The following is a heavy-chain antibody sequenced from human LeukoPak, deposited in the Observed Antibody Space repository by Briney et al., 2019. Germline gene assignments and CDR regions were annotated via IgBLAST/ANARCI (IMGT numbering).Heavy chain of an antibody. CDR3: VRSKSGTYGWFDP. J-gene: IGHJ5*02. Sequence: SETLSLTCTVSGGPISTYYWSWIRQPAGKGLEWIGRIYSSGSTNYNPSLKNRVIMSVDTSKNQFSLKVSSVTAADTAVYYCVRSKSGTYGWFDPWGQGTLVTVSS. CDR2: IYSSGST. CDR1: GGPISTYY. D-gene: IGHD4-17*01. V-gene: IGHV4-4*07.